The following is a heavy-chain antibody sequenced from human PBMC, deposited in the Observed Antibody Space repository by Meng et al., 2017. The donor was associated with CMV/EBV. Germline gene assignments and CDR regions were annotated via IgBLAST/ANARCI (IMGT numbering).Heavy chain of an antibody. D-gene: IGHD3-3*01. Sequence: GGSLRLSCAASGFTFNTYSMNWVRQAPGKGLEWVSSISSSSNFIYYADSVKGRFTISRDNAKNSLYLQVNSLRAGDTAVYYRARARERITIFGVVTYFGMDVWGQGTTVTVSS. J-gene: IGHJ6*02. V-gene: IGHV3-21*01. CDR1: GFTFNTYS. CDR2: ISSSSNFI. CDR3: ARARERITIFGVVTYFGMDV.